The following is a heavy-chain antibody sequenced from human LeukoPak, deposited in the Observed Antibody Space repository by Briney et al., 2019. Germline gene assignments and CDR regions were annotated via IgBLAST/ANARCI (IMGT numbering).Heavy chain of an antibody. V-gene: IGHV4-34*01. J-gene: IGHJ4*02. Sequence: PSETLSLTCGVFGVSINDYYWSWIRQSPGKGLDWIGEISHTEGTRYNPSLESRATMSVGTSENQLSLKLIFVTAADTAVYYCARIRCGHSGSVCYNHWGLGTLVTVSS. D-gene: IGHD3-9*01. CDR2: ISHTEGT. CDR1: GVSINDYY. CDR3: ARIRCGHSGSVCYNH.